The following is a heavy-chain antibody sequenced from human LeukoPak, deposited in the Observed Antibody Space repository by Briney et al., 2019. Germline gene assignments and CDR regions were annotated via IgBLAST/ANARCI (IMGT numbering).Heavy chain of an antibody. J-gene: IGHJ4*02. CDR1: GGSFSGYY. Sequence: SETLSLTCAVYGGSFSGYYWSWIRQPPPKGREGMGEINHSGSTNYNPSLKSRVTISVNTSKNQFSLKQTTVTAADTAVYYCARGHVRGLRFPLDFDYWGQGTLVTVSS. V-gene: IGHV4-34*01. CDR3: ARGHVRGLRFPLDFDY. D-gene: IGHD3-16*01. CDR2: INHSGST.